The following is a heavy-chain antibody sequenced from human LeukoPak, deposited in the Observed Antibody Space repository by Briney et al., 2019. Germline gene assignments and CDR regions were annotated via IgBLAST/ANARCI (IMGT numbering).Heavy chain of an antibody. Sequence: GESLKISCKGSGYSFTSYWIGWVRQMPGKGLELMRIIYPGDSDTRYSPSFQGQVTISADKSISTAYLQWSSLKASDTTMYYCERWVSGRITIFGVVINHYYYMDVWGKGTTVTVSS. CDR3: ERWVSGRITIFGVVINHYYYMDV. CDR1: GYSFTSYW. J-gene: IGHJ6*03. D-gene: IGHD3-3*01. V-gene: IGHV5-51*01. CDR2: IYPGDSDT.